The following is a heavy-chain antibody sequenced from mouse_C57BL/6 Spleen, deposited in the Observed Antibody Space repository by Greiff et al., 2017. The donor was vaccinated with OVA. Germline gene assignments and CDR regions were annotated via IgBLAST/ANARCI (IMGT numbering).Heavy chain of an antibody. CDR2: IYPGSGST. V-gene: IGHV1-55*01. CDR3: ARATPVVPPFYY. Sequence: QVQLQQPGAELVKPGASVKMSCKASGYTFTSYWITWVKQRPGPGLEWIGDIYPGSGSTNSNEKFKSKATLTVDTSSSTAYMQLSRLTSEDSAVYYCARATPVVPPFYYWGQGTTLTVSS. CDR1: GYTFTSYW. D-gene: IGHD1-1*01. J-gene: IGHJ2*01.